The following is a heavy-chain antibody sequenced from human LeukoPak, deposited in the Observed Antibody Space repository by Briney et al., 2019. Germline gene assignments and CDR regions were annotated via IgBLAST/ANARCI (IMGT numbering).Heavy chain of an antibody. V-gene: IGHV3-23*01. D-gene: IGHD6-6*01. Sequence: PGGSLRLSCATSGFPFSAFSMSWVRQAPGKGLEWFSAISGSGGSTYYADSVKGRFTISRDNSKNTLYLQMNSLRAEDTAVYYCAKDGLIAARPYYFDYWGQRTLVTVSS. J-gene: IGHJ4*02. CDR3: AKDGLIAARPYYFDY. CDR1: GFPFSAFS. CDR2: ISGSGGST.